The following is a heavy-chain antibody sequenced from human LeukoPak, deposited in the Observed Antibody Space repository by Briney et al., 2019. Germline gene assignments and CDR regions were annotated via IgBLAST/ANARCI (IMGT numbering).Heavy chain of an antibody. CDR2: ISGRGST. V-gene: IGHV3-66*02. CDR1: GFTVSNNF. Sequence: PGGSLRLSCAASGFTVSNNFMNWVRQAPGKGLEWVSVISGRGSTYYADPVKGRFTISRDTSKNSVYLQMNSLRVEDTAVYYCARFGRGYDSGGPLFDYWGHGTLVTVSS. D-gene: IGHD3-22*01. J-gene: IGHJ4*01. CDR3: ARFGRGYDSGGPLFDY.